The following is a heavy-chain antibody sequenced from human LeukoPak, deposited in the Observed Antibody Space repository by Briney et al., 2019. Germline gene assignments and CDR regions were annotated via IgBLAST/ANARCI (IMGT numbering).Heavy chain of an antibody. Sequence: SETLSLTCTVSGGSISSGEYFWSWIRQPPGKGLEWIGYISYSGSTYYNPSLKSRVTISVDTSKNQFSLKLRSVTAADTAVYYCARQRIAKIVVVVAATGSYFDYWGQGTLVTVSS. CDR3: ARQRIAKIVVVVAATGSYFDY. J-gene: IGHJ4*02. V-gene: IGHV4-30-4*01. CDR2: ISYSGST. CDR1: GGSISSGEYF. D-gene: IGHD2-15*01.